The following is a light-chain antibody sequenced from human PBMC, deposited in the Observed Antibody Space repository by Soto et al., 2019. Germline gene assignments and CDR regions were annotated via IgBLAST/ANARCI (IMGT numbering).Light chain of an antibody. CDR2: DVT. J-gene: IGLJ3*02. CDR3: SSSTHSNTVV. Sequence: QSALTQPASVSGSPGQSVILSCSGTSGDIGAYDHVAWFQQHPGEVPKLLLRDVTNRPSGVSGRFSGSKSGNTAYLTISGLRPEDAADYYCSSSTHSNTVVFGGGTKLTVL. CDR1: SGDIGAYDH. V-gene: IGLV2-14*03.